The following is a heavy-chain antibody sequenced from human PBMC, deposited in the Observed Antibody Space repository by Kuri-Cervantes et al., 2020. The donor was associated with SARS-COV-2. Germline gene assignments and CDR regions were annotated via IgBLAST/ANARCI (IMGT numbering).Heavy chain of an antibody. J-gene: IGHJ5*02. CDR2: ITTSGSAV. V-gene: IGHV3-48*03. CDR3: AILPRYDILTWSA. D-gene: IGHD3-9*01. CDR1: GFTFSSYE. Sequence: GESLKISCVASGFTFSSYEMNWVRQAPGKGLEWVSWITTSGSAVYYADSVKGRFTISRDSSKNTLYLQMNSLRDEDTALYLCAILPRYDILTWSACGQGTLTVSS.